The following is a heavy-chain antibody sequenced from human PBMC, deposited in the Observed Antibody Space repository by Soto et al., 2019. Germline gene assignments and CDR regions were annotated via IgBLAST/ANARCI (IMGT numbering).Heavy chain of an antibody. Sequence: QVQLQESGPGLVKPSGTLSLTCAVSGGSISNSNWWSWVRQPPGKGLEWIGEIYHSGSTNYNPSLKSRVTISVDKSKNQFSLKLSSVTAADTAVYYCARKTTVVVAATSFDYWGQGTLVTVSS. CDR2: IYHSGST. D-gene: IGHD2-15*01. J-gene: IGHJ4*02. CDR3: ARKTTVVVAATSFDY. V-gene: IGHV4-4*02. CDR1: GGSISNSNW.